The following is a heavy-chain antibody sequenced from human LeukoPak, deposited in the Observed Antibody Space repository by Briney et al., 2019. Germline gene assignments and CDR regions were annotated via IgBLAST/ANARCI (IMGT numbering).Heavy chain of an antibody. V-gene: IGHV1-18*01. D-gene: IGHD6-19*01. CDR3: AREGYSSGWYAIGY. CDR2: ISAYNGNT. Sequence: ASVKVSCKASGYTFTSYGISWVRQAPGPGLEWMGWISAYNGNTNYAQKLQGRVTMTTDTSTSTAYMELRSLRSDDTAVYYCAREGYSSGWYAIGYWGQGTLVTVSS. CDR1: GYTFTSYG. J-gene: IGHJ4*02.